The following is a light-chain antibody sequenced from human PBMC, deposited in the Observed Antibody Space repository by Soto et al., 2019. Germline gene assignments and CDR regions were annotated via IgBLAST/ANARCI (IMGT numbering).Light chain of an antibody. CDR1: QDIISC. CDR2: DAS. CDR3: QQCYNLLS. J-gene: IGKJ4*01. Sequence: DIQMTQSPSSLSASVGDRVVITCQASQDIISCLNWFQHKPGKAPKLLISDASNLETGVPSRFSGSGSGTDFTFTISSLQPEDIATYYCQQCYNLLSFGGGTKVEMK. V-gene: IGKV1-33*01.